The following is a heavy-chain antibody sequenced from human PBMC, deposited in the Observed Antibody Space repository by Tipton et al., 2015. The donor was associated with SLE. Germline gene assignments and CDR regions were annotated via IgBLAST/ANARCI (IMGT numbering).Heavy chain of an antibody. CDR2: INHSGST. J-gene: IGHJ5*02. Sequence: TLSLTCAVYGGSFSGYYWSWIRQPPGKGLEWIGEINHSGSTNYNPSLKSRVTISVDTSKNQFSLKLSSVTAADTAVYYCARGAITPIPFDPWGQGTLVTVSS. CDR3: ARGAITPIPFDP. V-gene: IGHV4-34*01. CDR1: GGSFSGYY. D-gene: IGHD2-15*01.